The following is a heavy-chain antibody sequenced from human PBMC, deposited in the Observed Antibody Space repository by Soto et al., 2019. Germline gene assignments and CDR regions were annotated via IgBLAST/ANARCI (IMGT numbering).Heavy chain of an antibody. V-gene: IGHV1-2*04. CDR3: AREDIVATILFDY. D-gene: IGHD5-12*01. CDR2: INPNSGGT. J-gene: IGHJ4*02. Sequence: ASVKVSCKASGYTFTGYYMHWVRQAPGQGLEWMGWINPNSGGTNYAQKFQGWVTMTRDTSISTAYMELSRLRSDDTAVCYCAREDIVATILFDYWGQGTLVTVSS. CDR1: GYTFTGYY.